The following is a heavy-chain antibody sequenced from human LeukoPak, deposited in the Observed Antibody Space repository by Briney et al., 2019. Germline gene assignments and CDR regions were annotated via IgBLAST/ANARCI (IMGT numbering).Heavy chain of an antibody. CDR1: GFTFTSSA. CDR3: AAVGYCSGGSCPRYYFDY. D-gene: IGHD2-15*01. Sequence: RASVKVSCKASGFTFTSSAMQWVRQARGQRLERIGWIVVGSGNTNYAQKFQERVTITRDMSTSTAYMELSSLRPEDTAVYYCAAVGYCSGGSCPRYYFDYWGQGTLVTVSS. J-gene: IGHJ4*02. CDR2: IVVGSGNT. V-gene: IGHV1-58*02.